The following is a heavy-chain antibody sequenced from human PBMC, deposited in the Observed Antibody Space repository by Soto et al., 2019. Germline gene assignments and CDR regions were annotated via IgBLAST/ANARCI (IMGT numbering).Heavy chain of an antibody. Sequence: LGESLKISCRVSGDRFTTYWIAWVRQMPGKGREWMGIIYPGDFDTRYSPSFQGQVTISVDKSINTAYLQWNSLKDSDSGIYYCARKHSRGDFNWFDPWGQGTLVTVSS. CDR3: ARKHSRGDFNWFDP. CDR2: IYPGDFDT. V-gene: IGHV5-51*01. J-gene: IGHJ5*02. D-gene: IGHD3-10*01. CDR1: GDRFTTYW.